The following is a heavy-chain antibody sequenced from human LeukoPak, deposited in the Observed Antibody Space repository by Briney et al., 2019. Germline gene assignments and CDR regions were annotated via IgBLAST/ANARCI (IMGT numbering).Heavy chain of an antibody. J-gene: IGHJ4*02. D-gene: IGHD6-19*01. CDR3: VRGIGLSSGWYKFDY. CDR2: ISFDGSNK. V-gene: IGHV3-30-3*01. CDR1: GFTFSSYA. Sequence: GGSLTLSCAASGFTFSSYAIHWVRQAPGKGLEWVSLISFDGSNKYYADSVKGRFTISRDNSKNTLHLQMNNLRPEDTALYYCVRGIGLSSGWYKFDYWGQGTLVTVSS.